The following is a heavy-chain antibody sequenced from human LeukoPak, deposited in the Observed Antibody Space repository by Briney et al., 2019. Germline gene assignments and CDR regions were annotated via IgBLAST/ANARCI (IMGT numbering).Heavy chain of an antibody. CDR3: ARRETAAGSYYFDY. Sequence: PSETLSLTCTVSGGSISSYYWSWIRQPPGKGLEWIGYIYYSGSTNYNPSLKSRVTISVDTSKNQFSLKLSSVTAADTVVYYCARRETAAGSYYFDYWGQGTLVTVSS. CDR1: GGSISSYY. D-gene: IGHD6-13*01. V-gene: IGHV4-59*01. J-gene: IGHJ4*02. CDR2: IYYSGST.